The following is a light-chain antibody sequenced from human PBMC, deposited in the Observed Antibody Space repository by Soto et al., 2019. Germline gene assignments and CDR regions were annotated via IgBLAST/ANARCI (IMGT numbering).Light chain of an antibody. J-gene: IGLJ3*02. CDR2: EVT. CDR1: SSYLGGSGY. Sequence: QSALTQPPSASGSPGRSVTISCSGTSSYLGGSGYVSWFQQHPGKAPELLLYEVTKRPSGVPDRFSASKSGNTAALTVSVLQAEDKADYYCRSFVAGNNYWVFGGGTTLTVL. CDR3: RSFVAGNNYWV. V-gene: IGLV2-8*01.